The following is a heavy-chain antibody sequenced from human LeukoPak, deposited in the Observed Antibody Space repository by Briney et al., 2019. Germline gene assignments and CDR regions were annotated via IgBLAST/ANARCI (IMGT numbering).Heavy chain of an antibody. CDR2: IYYSGST. V-gene: IGHV4-39*07. CDR3: ARYSSSSSGWFDP. Sequence: SETLSLTCTVSGGSISSSSYYWGWIRQPPGKGLEWIGSIYYSGSTYYNPSLKSRVTISVDTSKNQFSLKLSSVTAADTAVYYCARYSSSSSGWFDPWGQGTLVTVSS. D-gene: IGHD6-6*01. CDR1: GGSISSSSYY. J-gene: IGHJ5*02.